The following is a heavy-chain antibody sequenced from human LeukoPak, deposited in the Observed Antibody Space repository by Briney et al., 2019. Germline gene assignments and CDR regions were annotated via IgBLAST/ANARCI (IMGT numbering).Heavy chain of an antibody. Sequence: ASVKVSCKASGYTFTSYGISWVRQAPGQGLEWMGGIIPIFGTANYAQKFQGRVTITADESTSTAYMELSSLRSEDTAVYYCARDRIAAAGYFDYWGQGTLVTVSS. D-gene: IGHD6-13*01. V-gene: IGHV1-69*13. CDR3: ARDRIAAAGYFDY. CDR1: GYTFTSYG. J-gene: IGHJ4*02. CDR2: IIPIFGTA.